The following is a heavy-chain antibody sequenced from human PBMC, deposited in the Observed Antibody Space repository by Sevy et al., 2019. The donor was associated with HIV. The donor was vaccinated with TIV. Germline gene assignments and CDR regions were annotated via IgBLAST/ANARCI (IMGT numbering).Heavy chain of an antibody. Sequence: GGSLRLSCAASGFTFSSYEMNWVRQAPGKGLEWVSYISSSGSTIYYADSVKGRFTISRDNSKNTLYLEMNNLRAEDTAVYYCARLNVYYFDSSGYYTTGNAFDIWGQGTLVTVSS. V-gene: IGHV3-48*03. CDR1: GFTFSSYE. J-gene: IGHJ3*02. D-gene: IGHD3-22*01. CDR3: ARLNVYYFDSSGYYTTGNAFDI. CDR2: ISSSGSTI.